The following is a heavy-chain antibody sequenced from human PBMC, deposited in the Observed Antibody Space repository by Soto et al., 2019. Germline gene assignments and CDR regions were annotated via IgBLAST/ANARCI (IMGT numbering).Heavy chain of an antibody. D-gene: IGHD5-18*01. J-gene: IGHJ5*02. CDR3: GRGGDTAMVTLGLSYWFAP. V-gene: IGHV4-34*01. Sequence: SETLSLTCAVYGGSFSGYYWSWIRQPPGKGLEWIGEINHSGSTNYNPSIKRRVTISVDTSKTLFSVKLSSVPAGDRAFFFCGRGGDTAMVTLGLSYWFAPWGQGTLVTVPS. CDR2: INHSGST. CDR1: GGSFSGYY.